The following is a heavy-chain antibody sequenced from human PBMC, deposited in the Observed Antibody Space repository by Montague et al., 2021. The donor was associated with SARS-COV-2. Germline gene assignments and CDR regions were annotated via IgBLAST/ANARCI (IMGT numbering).Heavy chain of an antibody. V-gene: IGHV6-1*01. Sequence: CAISGDSVSSNNAAWNWIRQSPSRGLEWLGRTCYRSEWYFDYAISLRGRITINPDTSKKQFSLQLDSVTLDDTAVYYCARYTYSGTYFGLNDAFDIWGQGKLVTVSS. CDR1: GDSVSSNNAA. D-gene: IGHD1-26*01. J-gene: IGHJ3*02. CDR3: ARYTYSGTYFGLNDAFDI. CDR2: TCYRSEWYF.